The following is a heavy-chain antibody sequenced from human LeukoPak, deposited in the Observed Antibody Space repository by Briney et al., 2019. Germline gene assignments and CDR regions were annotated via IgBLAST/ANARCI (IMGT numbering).Heavy chain of an antibody. CDR3: SFPPIH. V-gene: IGHV3-15*05. Sequence: KPGGSLRLSCAASGFTFSSAWMTWVRQAPGKGLEWVGRIKSKTDGGTTEYAAPVKGGFTISRDDSKSTVYLQVDSLKTEDTAVYYCSFPPIHWGQGTLVTVSS. J-gene: IGHJ4*02. D-gene: IGHD2/OR15-2a*01. CDR2: IKSKTDGGTT. CDR1: GFTFSSAW.